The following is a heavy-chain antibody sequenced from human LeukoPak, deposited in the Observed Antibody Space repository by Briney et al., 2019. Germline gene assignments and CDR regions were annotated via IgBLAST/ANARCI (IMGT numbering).Heavy chain of an antibody. CDR2: INHSGGT. CDR1: GGSFSGYY. Sequence: SETLSLTCAVYGGSFSGYYWSWIRQPPGKGLEWIGEINHSGGTNYNPSLKSRVTISVDTSKNQFSLKLSSVTAADTAVYYCARGKGYCTNGVCYYYYYYMDVWGKGTTVTVSS. V-gene: IGHV4-34*01. D-gene: IGHD2-8*01. CDR3: ARGKGYCTNGVCYYYYYYMDV. J-gene: IGHJ6*03.